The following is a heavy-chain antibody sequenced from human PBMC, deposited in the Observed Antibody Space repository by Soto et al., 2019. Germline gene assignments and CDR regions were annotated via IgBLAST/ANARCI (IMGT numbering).Heavy chain of an antibody. CDR1: GGTFSSYA. Sequence: ASVKVSCKASGGTFSSYAISWVRQAPGQGLEWMGGIIPIFGTANYAQKLQGRVTITADESTSTAYMELSSLRSEDTAVYYFATKRSGYDLYYYYYGMDVWGQGTTVTVSS. CDR2: IIPIFGTA. V-gene: IGHV1-69*13. CDR3: ATKRSGYDLYYYYYGMDV. D-gene: IGHD5-12*01. J-gene: IGHJ6*02.